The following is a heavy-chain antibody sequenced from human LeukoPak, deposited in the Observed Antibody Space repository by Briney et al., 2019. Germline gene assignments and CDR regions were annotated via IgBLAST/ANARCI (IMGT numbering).Heavy chain of an antibody. V-gene: IGHV4-34*01. CDR1: GGSFSGYY. CDR3: ARAYYYDSSGYYGSVRHYYGMDV. J-gene: IGHJ6*02. D-gene: IGHD3-22*01. CDR2: INHSGST. Sequence: SETLSLTCAVYGGSFSGYYWSWIRQPPGKGLEWIGEINHSGSTNYNPSLKSRVPISVDSSKNQFSLKLSSVTAADTAVYYCARAYYYDSSGYYGSVRHYYGMDVWGQGTTVTVSS.